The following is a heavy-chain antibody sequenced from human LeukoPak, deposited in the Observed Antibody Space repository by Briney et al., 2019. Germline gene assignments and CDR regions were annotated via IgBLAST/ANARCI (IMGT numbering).Heavy chain of an antibody. D-gene: IGHD3-9*01. V-gene: IGHV1-46*01. CDR2: INPSGGST. J-gene: IGHJ4*02. CDR3: ARDLGPYYDILTGLDY. CDR1: GYTFTSYY. Sequence: GASLKVSCKASGYTFTSYYMHWVRQAPGQGLEWMGIINPSGGSTSYAQKFQGRVTMTRDPSTSTVYMELSSLRSEDTAVYYCARDLGPYYDILTGLDYWGQGNLVTVSS.